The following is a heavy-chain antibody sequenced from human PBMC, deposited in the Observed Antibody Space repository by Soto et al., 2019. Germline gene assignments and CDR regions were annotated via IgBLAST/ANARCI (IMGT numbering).Heavy chain of an antibody. CDR2: ILYDGSNK. V-gene: IGHV3-30-3*01. Sequence: GGSLRLSCAASGFTFSSYAMHWVRQAPGKGLEWVAVILYDGSNKYYADSVKGRFTISRDNSRNTLYLQMDTLRAEDTAVYYCARETEALDYWGQGTLVTGSA. CDR3: ARETEALDY. CDR1: GFTFSSYA. J-gene: IGHJ4*02.